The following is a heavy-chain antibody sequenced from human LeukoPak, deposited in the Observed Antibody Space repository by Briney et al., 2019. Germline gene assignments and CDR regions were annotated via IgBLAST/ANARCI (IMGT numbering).Heavy chain of an antibody. J-gene: IGHJ4*02. V-gene: IGHV3-66*01. CDR2: IYSGGST. CDR1: GFTVSSNY. Sequence: PGGSLRLSCEASGFTVSSNYMSWVRRAPGKGLEWVSVIYSGGSTYYADSVKGRFTISRDISKNTVYLQMSNLRAEDMAVYYCARDRVSSWYYFDYWGQGTLVTVSS. CDR3: ARDRVSSWYYFDY. D-gene: IGHD6-13*01.